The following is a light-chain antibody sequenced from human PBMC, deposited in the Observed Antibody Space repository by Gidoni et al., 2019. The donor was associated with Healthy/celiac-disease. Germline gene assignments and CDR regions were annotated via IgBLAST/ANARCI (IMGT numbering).Light chain of an antibody. Sequence: DIQMTQSPSSLSASVGDRVTITCRASQSISSYLNWYQQKPGKAPKLLIYAASSLQSGVPSRFRGSGSGTDFTLTISSLQPEDFATYSCQQSYSTPQLTFGGGTKVEIK. V-gene: IGKV1-39*01. CDR3: QQSYSTPQLT. CDR2: AAS. CDR1: QSISSY. J-gene: IGKJ4*01.